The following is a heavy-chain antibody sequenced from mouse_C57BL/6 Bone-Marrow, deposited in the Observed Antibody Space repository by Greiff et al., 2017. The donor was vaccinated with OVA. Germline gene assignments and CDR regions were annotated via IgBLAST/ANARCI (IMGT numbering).Heavy chain of an antibody. CDR2: SRNKANDYTT. V-gene: IGHV7-1*01. D-gene: IGHD4-1*01. Sequence: EVMLVESGGGLVQSGRSLRLSCATSGFTFSDFYMEWVRQAPGKGLEWIAASRNKANDYTTEYSASVKGRFIVSRDTSQSILYLQMNALRAEDTAIYYCARDGLGYFDVWGTGTTVTVSS. CDR1: GFTFSDFY. CDR3: ARDGLGYFDV. J-gene: IGHJ1*03.